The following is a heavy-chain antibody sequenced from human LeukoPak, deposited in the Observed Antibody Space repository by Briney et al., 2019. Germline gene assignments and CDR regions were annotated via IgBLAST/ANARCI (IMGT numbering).Heavy chain of an antibody. J-gene: IGHJ4*02. V-gene: IGHV1-2*02. CDR3: ARHPNLDY. CDR1: GYTFTDYY. Sequence: ASVKVSCKASGYTFTDYYLHWVRQAPGQGLEWMGWINPNSGSTNYAQKFQDRVTLTRDTSISTVYMELNRLTSDDTAAYYCARHPNLDYWGQGTLVIASS. CDR2: INPNSGST.